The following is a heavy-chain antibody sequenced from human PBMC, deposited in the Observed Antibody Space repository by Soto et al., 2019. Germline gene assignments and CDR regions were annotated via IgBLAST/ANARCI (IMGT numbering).Heavy chain of an antibody. CDR1: GGSINTYH. CDR3: ARGPGGFGEFSLDY. D-gene: IGHD3-10*01. CDR2: IYSGGST. J-gene: IGHJ4*01. Sequence: QVQLQEWGPGLVKPSETLSLTCTVSGGSINTYHWSWIRQAAGKGLEWIGRIYSGGSTNYNPSLMSLVSVSVDMSKHQFSLKLSSVTAADTDVYYCARGPGGFGEFSLDYWGHGTLVTVSS. V-gene: IGHV4-4*07.